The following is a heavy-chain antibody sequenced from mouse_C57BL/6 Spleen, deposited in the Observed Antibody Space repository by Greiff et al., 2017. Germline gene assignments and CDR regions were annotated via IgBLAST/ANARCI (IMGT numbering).Heavy chain of an antibody. CDR3: ARGGHHYGSSFYFDY. CDR1: GFSLSTFGMG. D-gene: IGHD1-1*01. J-gene: IGHJ2*01. V-gene: IGHV8-8*01. Sequence: QVTLKVSGPGILQPSQTLSLTCSFSGFSLSTFGMGVGWIRQPSGKGLEWLAHIWWDDDKYYNPALKSRPTTSKDTSKNQVFLTSANVDTADTATYYCARGGHHYGSSFYFDYWGQGTTLTVSS. CDR2: IWWDDDK.